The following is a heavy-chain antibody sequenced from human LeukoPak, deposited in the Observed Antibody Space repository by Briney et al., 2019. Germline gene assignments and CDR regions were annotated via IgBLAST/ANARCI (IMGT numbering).Heavy chain of an antibody. Sequence: SETLSLTCTVSGGSISSGSYYWSWIRQPAGKGLEWIGRIYTSGSTNYNPSLKSRVTISVDTSKNQFSLKLSSVTAADTAVYYCARDGNGSYSSVYFDYWGQGTLVTVSS. D-gene: IGHD1-26*01. V-gene: IGHV4-61*02. CDR3: ARDGNGSYSSVYFDY. J-gene: IGHJ4*02. CDR2: IYTSGST. CDR1: GGSISSGSYY.